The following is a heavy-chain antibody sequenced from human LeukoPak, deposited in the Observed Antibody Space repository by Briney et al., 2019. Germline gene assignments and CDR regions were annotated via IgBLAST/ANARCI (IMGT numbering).Heavy chain of an antibody. J-gene: IGHJ4*02. CDR2: ISWNSGSI. CDR3: AKGVDYYGSGSFDY. V-gene: IGHV3-9*01. Sequence: PGGSLRLSCAASGFTFDDYAMHWVRQAPGKGLEWVSGISWNSGSIGYADSVKGRFTISRDNAKNSLYLQMNSLRAEDTALYYCAKGVDYYGSGSFDYWGQGTLVTVSS. D-gene: IGHD3-10*01. CDR1: GFTFDDYA.